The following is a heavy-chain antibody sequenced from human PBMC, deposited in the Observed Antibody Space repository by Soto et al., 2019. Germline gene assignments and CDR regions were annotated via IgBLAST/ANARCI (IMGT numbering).Heavy chain of an antibody. J-gene: IGHJ6*03. V-gene: IGHV4-39*02. CDR2: IYYSGST. Sequence: SKTLSLTCTVSGGSISSSSYYWGWIRQPPGKGLEWIGSIYYSGSTYYNPSLKSRVTISVDTSKNQFSLKLSSVTAADTAVYYCARDITVRGEGGRNYYYYMDVWGKGTTVTVSS. CDR3: ARDITVRGEGGRNYYYYMDV. D-gene: IGHD3-10*01. CDR1: GGSISSSSYY.